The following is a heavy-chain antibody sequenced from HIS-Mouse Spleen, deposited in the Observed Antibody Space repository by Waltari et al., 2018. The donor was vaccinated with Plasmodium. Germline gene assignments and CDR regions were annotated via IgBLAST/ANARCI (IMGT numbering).Heavy chain of an antibody. V-gene: IGHV1-2*02. CDR2: NNPNSGGT. Sequence: QVQLVQSGAEVKKPGASVKVSCKASGYTFTGYYMHWVRQAPGQGLGWMGWNNPNSGGTNDAQKFQGRVTMTRDTSISTAYMGLSRLRSDDMAVYYCARVLGYKAAAGTFVEYFQHWGQGTLVTVSS. CDR3: ARVLGYKAAAGTFVEYFQH. CDR1: GYTFTGYY. D-gene: IGHD6-13*01. J-gene: IGHJ1*01.